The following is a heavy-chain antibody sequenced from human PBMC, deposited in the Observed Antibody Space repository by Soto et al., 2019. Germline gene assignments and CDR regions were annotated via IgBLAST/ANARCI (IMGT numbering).Heavy chain of an antibody. Sequence: LGGSLRLSCAASGFTFSNYWMHWVRQAPGKGLVWVSRINSDGSTTSHADSVKGRFTISRDNAKNTLYLQMNSLRAEDTAVYYCARLPGYSNGWTPFDFWGQGTQVTVSS. CDR3: ARLPGYSNGWTPFDF. CDR1: GFTFSNYW. D-gene: IGHD6-19*01. CDR2: INSDGSTT. J-gene: IGHJ4*02. V-gene: IGHV3-74*01.